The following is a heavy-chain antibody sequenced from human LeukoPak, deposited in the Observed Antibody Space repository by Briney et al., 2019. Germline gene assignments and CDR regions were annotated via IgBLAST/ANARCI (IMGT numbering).Heavy chain of an antibody. D-gene: IGHD2-2*01. CDR3: ARDRNVVVPAAADY. V-gene: IGHV1-46*01. Sequence: ASVKGSCKASGDTFTSYYMHCVLQPPGQGLEEMGIINPSGGSTSYAQKFQGRVTMTRDTSTSTVYMELSSLRSEDTAVYYCARDRNVVVPAAADYWGQGTLVTVSS. CDR1: GDTFTSYY. CDR2: INPSGGST. J-gene: IGHJ4*02.